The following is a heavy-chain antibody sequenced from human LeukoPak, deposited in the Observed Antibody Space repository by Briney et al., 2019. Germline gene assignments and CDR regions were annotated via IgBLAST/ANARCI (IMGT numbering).Heavy chain of an antibody. Sequence: ASVKVSCKASGYTFTGYYMHWVRQAPGQGLEWMGWINPNSGGTNYAQKFQGRVTMTRDTSISAAYMELSRPTSDDTAVYYCARYIAYNKYFDYWGQGTLVTVSS. CDR3: ARYIAYNKYFDY. J-gene: IGHJ4*02. CDR1: GYTFTGYY. V-gene: IGHV1-2*02. CDR2: INPNSGGT. D-gene: IGHD5-24*01.